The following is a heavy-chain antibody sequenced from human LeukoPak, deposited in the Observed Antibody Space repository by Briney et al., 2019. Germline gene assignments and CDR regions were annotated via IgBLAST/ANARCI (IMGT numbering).Heavy chain of an antibody. V-gene: IGHV1-8*01. J-gene: IGHJ3*02. CDR1: GYTFTSYD. D-gene: IGHD3-9*01. CDR2: MNPNSGNT. Sequence: ASVKVSCKASGYTFTSYDINWVRQATGQGLEWLGWMNPNSGNTGYAQKSKGRVTMSRITSISTDYMDLSSLRFEDTAVYYCAIFYGIFSGYNDAFDIWGQGTMVTVSS. CDR3: AIFYGIFSGYNDAFDI.